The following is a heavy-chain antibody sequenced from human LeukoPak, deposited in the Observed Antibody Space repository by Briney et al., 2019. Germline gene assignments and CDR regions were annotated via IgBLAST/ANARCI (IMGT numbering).Heavy chain of an antibody. CDR2: ISGSGGST. D-gene: IGHD6-13*01. V-gene: IGHV3-23*01. CDR1: GFTFSSYA. Sequence: GGSLRLSCAASGFTFSSYAMSWVRQAPGKGLEWVSAISGSGGSTYYADSVKGRFTISRDNSKNTLYLQMNSLRAEDMAVYDCAKCWPSSSWYMLYVHLWGRGTLVTVSS. CDR3: AKCWPSSSWYMLYVHL. J-gene: IGHJ2*01.